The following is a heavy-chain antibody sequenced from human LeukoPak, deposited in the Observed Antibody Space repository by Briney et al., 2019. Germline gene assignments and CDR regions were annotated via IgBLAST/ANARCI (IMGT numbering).Heavy chain of an antibody. Sequence: ASVKVSCKASGGTFSSYAISWVRQAPGQGLEWMGGIIPIFGTANYAQKFQGRVTITADESTSTAYMELSSLRSEDTAVYYCAREVLRSLRDAFDIWGQGTMVTVSS. CDR3: AREVLRSLRDAFDI. J-gene: IGHJ3*02. CDR1: GGTFSSYA. V-gene: IGHV1-69*13. CDR2: IIPIFGTA. D-gene: IGHD3-3*01.